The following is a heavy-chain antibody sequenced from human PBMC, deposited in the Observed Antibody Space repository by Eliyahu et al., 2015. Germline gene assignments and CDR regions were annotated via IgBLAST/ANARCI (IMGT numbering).Heavy chain of an antibody. D-gene: IGHD1-26*01. V-gene: IGHV4-31*03. CDR1: XGPISSGDYY. J-gene: IGHJ4*02. Sequence: QVQLQESGPGLVKPSQTLSLTCTXXXGPISSGDYYWPWIRQHPVKGLEWIGYIYYSGTTYYNPSLKSRVTISIDTSKNQFFLKLTSVTVADTAVYYCARARVGGTPDYWGQGTLVTVSS. CDR3: ARARVGGTPDY. CDR2: IYYSGTT.